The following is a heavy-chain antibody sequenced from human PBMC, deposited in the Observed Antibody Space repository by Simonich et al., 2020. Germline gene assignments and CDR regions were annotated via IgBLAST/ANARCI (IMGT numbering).Heavy chain of an antibody. CDR2: INSYRSRT. V-gene: IGHV3-74*01. J-gene: IGHJ2*01. Sequence: EVQLVESGGGLVQPGGSLRLSCAASGFTFSSYWMHWVRQATGKGVGWGSRINSYRSRTSYADTGKGRFTISRDNAKNTLYLQMNSLRAEDAAVYYCAREAGDLWYFDLWGRGTLVTVSS. D-gene: IGHD7-27*01. CDR3: AREAGDLWYFDL. CDR1: GFTFSSYW.